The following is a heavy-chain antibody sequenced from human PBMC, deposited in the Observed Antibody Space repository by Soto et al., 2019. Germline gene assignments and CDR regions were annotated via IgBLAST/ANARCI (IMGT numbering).Heavy chain of an antibody. V-gene: IGHV1-69*02. CDR3: ASTHSSGWQRDAFDI. CDR2: IIPILGLA. J-gene: IGHJ3*02. D-gene: IGHD6-19*01. Sequence: QVQLVQSGAEVKKPGSSVKVSCKASGGTFSSYTISWVRQAPGQGLEWMGRIIPILGLANYAQKFQGRVPITADKSTSTAYMERSSLRSEDTAVYYCASTHSSGWQRDAFDIWGQGTMVTVSS. CDR1: GGTFSSYT.